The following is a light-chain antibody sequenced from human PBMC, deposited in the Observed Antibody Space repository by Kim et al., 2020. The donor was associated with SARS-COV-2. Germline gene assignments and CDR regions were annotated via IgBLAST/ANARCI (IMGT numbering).Light chain of an antibody. V-gene: IGLV1-40*01. Sequence: RVTISCTGSSSNIGAGYDVHWYQQLPGTAPKLLIYGNNNRPSGVPDRFSGSKSGTSASLAITGLQAEDEADYYCQSYDNSLDGWVFGGGTQLTVL. J-gene: IGLJ3*02. CDR1: SSNIGAGYD. CDR2: GNN. CDR3: QSYDNSLDGWV.